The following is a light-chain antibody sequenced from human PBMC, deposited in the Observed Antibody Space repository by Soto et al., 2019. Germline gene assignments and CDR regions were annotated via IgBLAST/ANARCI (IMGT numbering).Light chain of an antibody. CDR2: LSSDGSH. V-gene: IGLV4-69*01. CDR1: SGHSSYA. CDR3: QTWDTGARVV. J-gene: IGLJ2*01. Sequence: QSVLTQAPSASASLGASVKLTCTLSSGHSSYAIAWHQQQPEKGPRYLMKLSSDGSHSKGDGIPDRFSGSSSGAERYLTISSLQSEDEADYYCQTWDTGARVVFGGGTKRTVL.